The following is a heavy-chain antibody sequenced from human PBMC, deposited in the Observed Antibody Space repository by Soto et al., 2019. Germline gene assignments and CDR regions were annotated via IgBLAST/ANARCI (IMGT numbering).Heavy chain of an antibody. J-gene: IGHJ4*02. D-gene: IGHD3-16*01. CDR1: GFSFHTYA. V-gene: IGHV3-23*01. CDR2: LSGSGGST. Sequence: VQLLESEGNLGQHGGSLRLSCAASGFSFHTYAMGWVRQAPGKGLEWVSSLSGSGGSTNYADSVKGRFTISRDNSKDILYLQMNNLRAEDTAMYYCAKDLRDWGFFDYWGLGTLVTVSS. CDR3: AKDLRDWGFFDY.